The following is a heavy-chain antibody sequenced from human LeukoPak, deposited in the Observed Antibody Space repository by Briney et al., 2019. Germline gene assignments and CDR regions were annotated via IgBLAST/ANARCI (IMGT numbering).Heavy chain of an antibody. Sequence: GGSLRLSCAASGFTFSSYGLHWVRQAPGKGLEYVSAISSIGGSTYYANSVKGRFTISRDNSKNTLYLQMGSLRAEDMAVYYCAKGRYYNILTGYYVRRGLDYWGQGTLVTVSS. CDR2: ISSIGGST. CDR1: GFTFSSYG. CDR3: AKGRYYNILTGYYVRRGLDY. J-gene: IGHJ4*02. V-gene: IGHV3-64*01. D-gene: IGHD3-9*01.